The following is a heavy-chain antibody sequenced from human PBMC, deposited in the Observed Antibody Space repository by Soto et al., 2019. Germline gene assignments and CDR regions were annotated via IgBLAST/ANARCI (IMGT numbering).Heavy chain of an antibody. CDR3: ARDLLLGGIAAAGTLSDYYYYYGMDV. J-gene: IGHJ6*02. D-gene: IGHD6-13*01. CDR2: ISSSSSYI. Sequence: EVQLVESGGGLVKPGGSLRLSCAASGFTFSSYNMNWVRQAPGKGLEWVSSISSSSSYIYYADSVKGRFTISRDNAKNSLYLQMNSLRAEDTAVYYCARDLLLGGIAAAGTLSDYYYYYGMDVWGQGTTVTVSS. V-gene: IGHV3-21*01. CDR1: GFTFSSYN.